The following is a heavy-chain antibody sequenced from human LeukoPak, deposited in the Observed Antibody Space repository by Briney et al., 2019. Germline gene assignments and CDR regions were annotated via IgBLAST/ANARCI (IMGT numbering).Heavy chain of an antibody. CDR3: ARGWGVVTAVYYFDY. J-gene: IGHJ4*02. CDR2: MNPNSGNT. D-gene: IGHD2-21*02. Sequence: ASVKVSCKASGYTFTIYDINWVRQATGQGLEWMGWMNPNSGNTGYAQKFQGRVTMTRNTSISTAYMELSSLRSEDTAVYYCARGWGVVTAVYYFDYWGQGTLVTVSS. V-gene: IGHV1-8*01. CDR1: GYTFTIYD.